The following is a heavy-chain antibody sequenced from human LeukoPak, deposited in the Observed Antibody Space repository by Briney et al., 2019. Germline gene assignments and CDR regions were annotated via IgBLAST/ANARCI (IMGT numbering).Heavy chain of an antibody. Sequence: PGRSLRLSCAASGFTFSSFAMHWVRPAPGEGVGWVAGISYVGSNKYYADSVKGRFTISRDNSKNTLYLQMNSLRAEDTAVYYCARDRRETGIAAAGDYWGQGTLVTVSS. D-gene: IGHD6-13*01. CDR3: ARDRRETGIAAAGDY. CDR1: GFTFSSFA. CDR2: ISYVGSNK. J-gene: IGHJ4*02. V-gene: IGHV3-30-3*01.